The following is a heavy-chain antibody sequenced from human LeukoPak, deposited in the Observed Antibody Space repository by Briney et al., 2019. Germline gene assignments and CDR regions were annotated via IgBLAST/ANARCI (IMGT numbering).Heavy chain of an antibody. D-gene: IGHD3-22*01. CDR3: TTEPLIVVDLGYFDY. J-gene: IGHJ4*02. CDR2: ISSSSSYI. CDR1: GFTFSSYS. V-gene: IGHV3-21*01. Sequence: PGGSLRLSCAASGFTFSSYSMNWVRQAPGKGLEWVSSISSSSSYIYYADSVKGRFTISRDNAKNSLYLQMNSLRAEDTAVYYCTTEPLIVVDLGYFDYWGQGTLVTVSS.